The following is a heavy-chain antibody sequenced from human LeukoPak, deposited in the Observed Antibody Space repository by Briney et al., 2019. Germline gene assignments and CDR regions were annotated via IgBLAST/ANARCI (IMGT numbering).Heavy chain of an antibody. CDR3: ARPRKRTTTVTTRFNWFDP. CDR2: INHSGST. V-gene: IGHV4-34*01. Sequence: GSLRLSCAASGFTFSSYSMNWVRQPPGKGLEWIGEINHSGSTNYNPSLKSRVTISVDTSKNQFSLKLSSVTAADTAVYYCARPRKRTTTVTTRFNWFDPWGQGTLVTVSS. D-gene: IGHD4-17*01. CDR1: GFTFSSYS. J-gene: IGHJ5*02.